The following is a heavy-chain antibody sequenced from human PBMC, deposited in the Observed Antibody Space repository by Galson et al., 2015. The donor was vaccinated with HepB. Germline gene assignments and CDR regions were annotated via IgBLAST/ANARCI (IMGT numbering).Heavy chain of an antibody. CDR3: AKAARDYSNAYDL. D-gene: IGHD4-11*01. CDR1: GSSISSSSYY. CDR2: TYYTEST. V-gene: IGHV4-39*07. J-gene: IGHJ3*01. Sequence: SETLSLTCAVSGSSISSSSYYWGWIRQPPRKGLEWIGSTYYTESTYYNPSLKSRVTIYVDMSKSQFSLRLSSVTAADTAVYYCAKAARDYSNAYDLWGQGTAVIIS.